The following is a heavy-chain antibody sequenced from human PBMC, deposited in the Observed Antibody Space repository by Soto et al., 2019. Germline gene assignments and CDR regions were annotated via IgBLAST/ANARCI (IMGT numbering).Heavy chain of an antibody. D-gene: IGHD3-3*01. V-gene: IGHV1-69*01. CDR2: LIPIFDTT. J-gene: IGHJ4*02. CDR3: ASARAERARSYDFWGGSFDA. Sequence: QVQLVQSGAEVKRPGSSVKVSCKASGGTFSTFAISWVRQAPGQGLEWMGGLIPIFDTTNHAQKFQGRVTIIAEEATSTAYMELRRLRFEDTAVYYCASARAERARSYDFWGGSFDAWGQGTLVSVSS. CDR1: GGTFSTFA.